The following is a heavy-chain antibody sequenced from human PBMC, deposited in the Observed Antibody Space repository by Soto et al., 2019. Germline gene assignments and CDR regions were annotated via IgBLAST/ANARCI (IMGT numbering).Heavy chain of an antibody. J-gene: IGHJ6*02. D-gene: IGHD6-13*01. CDR3: ARDRDSSSWYTNYYYYGMDV. V-gene: IGHV3-74*01. CDR2: INSDGSST. CDR1: GFTFSSYW. Sequence: GGSLRLSCAASGFTFSSYWMHWVRQAPGKGLVWVSRINSDGSSTSYADSVKGRFTISRDNAKNTLYLQMNSLRAEDTAVYYCARDRDSSSWYTNYYYYGMDVWGPGTTVTLSS.